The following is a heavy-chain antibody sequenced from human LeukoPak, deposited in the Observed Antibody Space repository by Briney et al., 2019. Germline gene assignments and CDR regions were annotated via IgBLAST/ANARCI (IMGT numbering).Heavy chain of an antibody. CDR2: IIPIFRTA. CDR1: GGTFSSYG. CDR3: ARSQRAGYNVYHFDY. D-gene: IGHD5-24*01. Sequence: GASVKVSCKASGGTFSSYGVSWVRQAPGQGLEWMGGIIPIFRTATYAQKFRGRVTITADESMSTAYMELSSLRSEDTAVHYCARSQRAGYNVYHFDYWGQGTLVTVSS. V-gene: IGHV1-69*13. J-gene: IGHJ4*02.